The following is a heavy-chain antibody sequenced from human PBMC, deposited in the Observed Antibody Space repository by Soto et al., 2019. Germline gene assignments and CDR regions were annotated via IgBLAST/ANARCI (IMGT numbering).Heavy chain of an antibody. Sequence: ASVKVSCKASGYTFSSHAMHWVHQAPGQRLEWMGWINAGNGNTKYSQNFQGRVAITRDTSASTAYMELRSLRSEDTAVYYCARDGARITVFGVVYYFDYWGQGTLVTVSS. V-gene: IGHV1-3*01. CDR3: ARDGARITVFGVVYYFDY. J-gene: IGHJ4*02. D-gene: IGHD3-3*01. CDR2: INAGNGNT. CDR1: GYTFSSHA.